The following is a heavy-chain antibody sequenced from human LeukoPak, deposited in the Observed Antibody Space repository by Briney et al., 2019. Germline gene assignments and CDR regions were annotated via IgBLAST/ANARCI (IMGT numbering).Heavy chain of an antibody. CDR1: GFIFSSYG. D-gene: IGHD6-13*01. J-gene: IGHJ4*02. CDR2: ISYDGSNK. CDR3: AKDSSSWYVVLTPDY. V-gene: IGHV3-30*18. Sequence: GGSLRLYCAAPGFIFSSYGMDWVRQDPGKGLEWVPVISYDGSNKYYAASVRGRFTISRDNSKNTLYLQMNSLRAEDTAVYYCAKDSSSWYVVLTPDYWGQGTLVTVSS.